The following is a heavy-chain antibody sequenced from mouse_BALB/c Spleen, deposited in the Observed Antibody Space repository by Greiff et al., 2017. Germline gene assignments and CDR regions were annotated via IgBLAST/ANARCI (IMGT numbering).Heavy chain of an antibody. J-gene: IGHJ1*01. CDR1: GFTFSSYT. CDR3: ARRGNYVSSYWYFDV. Sequence: EVMLVESGGGLVQPGGSLKLSCAASGFTFSSYTMSWVRQTPEKRLEWVAYISNGGGSTYYPDTVKGRFTISRDNAKNTLYLQMSSLKSEDTAMYYCARRGNYVSSYWYFDVWGAGTTVTVSS. V-gene: IGHV5-12-2*01. D-gene: IGHD2-1*01. CDR2: ISNGGGST.